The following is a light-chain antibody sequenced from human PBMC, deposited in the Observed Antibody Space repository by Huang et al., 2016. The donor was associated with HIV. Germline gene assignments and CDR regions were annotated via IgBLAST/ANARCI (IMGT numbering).Light chain of an antibody. CDR3: QKYNSAPWT. Sequence: DIQMTQSPSSLSASVGDRVTITCRASQGIVNFLAWYQQKPGRAPQLLISAASTLQSGVPSRFSGSGSGTDFTLTINSLQPEDVATYYCQKYNSAPWTFGQGTKVEIK. V-gene: IGKV1-27*01. CDR1: QGIVNF. J-gene: IGKJ1*01. CDR2: AAS.